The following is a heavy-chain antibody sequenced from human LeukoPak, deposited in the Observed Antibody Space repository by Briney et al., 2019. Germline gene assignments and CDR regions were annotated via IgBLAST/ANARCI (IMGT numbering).Heavy chain of an antibody. Sequence: ASVTVSCKASGYTFTGYYMHWVRQAPGQGLEWMGWINPNSGGTNYAQKFQGRVTMTRDTSISTAYMELSRLRSDDTAVYYCARMVFAGYYYDSSGYQRFDPWGQGTLVTVSS. V-gene: IGHV1-2*02. J-gene: IGHJ5*02. CDR2: INPNSGGT. D-gene: IGHD3-22*01. CDR1: GYTFTGYY. CDR3: ARMVFAGYYYDSSGYQRFDP.